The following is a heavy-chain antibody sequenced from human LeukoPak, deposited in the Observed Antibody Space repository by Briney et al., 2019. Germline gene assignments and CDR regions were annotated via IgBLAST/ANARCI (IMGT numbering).Heavy chain of an antibody. CDR2: IWYDGSNK. J-gene: IGHJ6*03. V-gene: IGHV3-33*06. CDR3: AKDGGGDVLEGYYMDV. D-gene: IGHD3-3*01. Sequence: GRSLRLSCAASGFTFSSYGMHWVRQAPGKGLEWVAVIWYDGSNKYYADSVKGRFTISRDNSKNTLHLQMNSLRGEDTAVYYCAKDGGGDVLEGYYMDVWGKGTTVTVSS. CDR1: GFTFSSYG.